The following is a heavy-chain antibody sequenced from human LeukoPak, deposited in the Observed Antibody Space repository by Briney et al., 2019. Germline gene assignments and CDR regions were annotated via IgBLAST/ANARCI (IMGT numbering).Heavy chain of an antibody. CDR1: GGSFSDYY. J-gene: IGHJ2*01. CDR2: INHSGST. D-gene: IGHD3-9*01. Sequence: SETLSLTCAVYGGSFSDYYWSWIRQPPGKGLEWIGEINHSGSTNYNPSLKSRVTIPVDTSKNQFSLKLSSVTAADTAVYYCARGDILTGYYGNWYFDLWGRGTLVTVSS. V-gene: IGHV4-34*01. CDR3: ARGDILTGYYGNWYFDL.